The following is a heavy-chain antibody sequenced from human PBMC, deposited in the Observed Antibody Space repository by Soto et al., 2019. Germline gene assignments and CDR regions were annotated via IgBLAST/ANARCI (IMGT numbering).Heavy chain of an antibody. Sequence: GGSLRLSCEASGFTFSSFPMSWARQVPGKGLEWVSAISGDGGRTDYADSVKGRFTVSRDNSKNTLYLQMNSLRAEDTAVYYCAKDPGGCPDTIFGVGTYYYYDMDVWGQGTTVTVSS. V-gene: IGHV3-23*01. CDR1: GFTFSSFP. J-gene: IGHJ6*02. CDR3: AKDPGGCPDTIFGVGTYYYYDMDV. CDR2: ISGDGGRT. D-gene: IGHD3-3*01.